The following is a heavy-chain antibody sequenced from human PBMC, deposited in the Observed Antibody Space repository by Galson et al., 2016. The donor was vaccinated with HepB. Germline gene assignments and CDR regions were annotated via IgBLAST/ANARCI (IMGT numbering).Heavy chain of an antibody. CDR3: ARARRIIAHCGTDCMWYFDL. J-gene: IGHJ2*01. D-gene: IGHD2-21*02. V-gene: IGHV4-59*01. CDR2: SHYSGRA. Sequence: SETLSLTCTVSRGSISSYYWSWIRQPPGRRLEWIGYSHYSGRAKYNPSLQSRVSVSVDTSKNQLSLNLTSVTAADTAVYYCARARRIIAHCGTDCMWYFDLWGRGTL. CDR1: RGSISSYY.